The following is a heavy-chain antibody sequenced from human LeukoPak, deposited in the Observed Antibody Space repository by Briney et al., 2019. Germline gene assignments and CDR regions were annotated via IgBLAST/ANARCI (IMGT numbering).Heavy chain of an antibody. CDR2: FDPEDGET. CDR3: ARVGGHIYSSSPDFDY. V-gene: IGHV1-24*01. J-gene: IGHJ4*02. D-gene: IGHD6-6*01. Sequence: ASVKVSCKVSGYTLTELSMHWVRQAPGKGLEWMGGFDPEDGETIYAQKFQGRVTMTEDTSTDTAYMELSSLRSEDTAVYYCARVGGHIYSSSPDFDYWGQGTLVTVSS. CDR1: GYTLTELS.